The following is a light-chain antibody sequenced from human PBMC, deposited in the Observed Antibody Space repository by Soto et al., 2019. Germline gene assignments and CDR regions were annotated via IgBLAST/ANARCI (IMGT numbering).Light chain of an antibody. CDR3: QQLFDSPIT. CDR1: QVISTS. V-gene: IGKV1-9*01. CDR2: AAS. J-gene: IGKJ5*01. Sequence: DIQLTQSPSFLSPSIGEGFTITCLASQVISTSLAWYQVKPGKAPKLLIYAASTLESGVPSRFSATVSGTEFSLTITSLQPEDFATYYCQQLFDSPITFGQGTRLEIK.